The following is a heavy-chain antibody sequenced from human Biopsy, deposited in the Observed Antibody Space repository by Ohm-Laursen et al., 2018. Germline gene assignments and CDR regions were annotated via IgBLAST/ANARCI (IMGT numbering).Heavy chain of an antibody. J-gene: IGHJ4*02. CDR2: ISPSGGGT. Sequence: SVKVSCKGSEFSFSRYDMHWVRQAPGRGLEWMRIISPSGGGTMDTQKFQDRLTMTRDTSTSTVYMELSGLTSDDTAVYYCARPRGTATAIADGLDYWGQGTLVTVSS. CDR1: EFSFSRYD. D-gene: IGHD2-21*02. V-gene: IGHV1-46*01. CDR3: ARPRGTATAIADGLDY.